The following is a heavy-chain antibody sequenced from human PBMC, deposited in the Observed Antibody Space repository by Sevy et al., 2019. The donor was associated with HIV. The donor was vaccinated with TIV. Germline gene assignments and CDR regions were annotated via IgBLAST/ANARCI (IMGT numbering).Heavy chain of an antibody. V-gene: IGHV3-7*03. CDR1: GFTFSRYW. Sequence: GGSLRLSCAASGFTFSRYWMSWVRQAPGKGLEWVANIKVDGSEKYYVDSVRGRFTISRDNAKNSLYLQMNSLRGEDTALYYCARDCNSATCLWGLDVWGQGTTVTVSS. CDR2: IKVDGSEK. CDR3: ARDCNSATCLWGLDV. D-gene: IGHD1-26*01. J-gene: IGHJ6*02.